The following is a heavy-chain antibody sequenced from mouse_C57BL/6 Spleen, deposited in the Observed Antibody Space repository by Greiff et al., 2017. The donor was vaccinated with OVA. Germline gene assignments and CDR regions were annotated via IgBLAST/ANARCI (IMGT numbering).Heavy chain of an antibody. Sequence: VQLQQSGPELVKPGASVKMSCKASGYTFTDYYMHWVKQKPGKGLEWIGEIYPGSGNTYYNEKFKGKATLTADTSSSTAYMQLSSLTSEDSAVYFCARWVWDDPDYWGQGTTLTVSS. CDR2: YPGSGNTY. J-gene: IGHJ2*01. D-gene: IGHD2-3*01. V-gene: IGHV1-83*01. CDR3: RWVWDDPDY. CDR1: YTFTDYYM.